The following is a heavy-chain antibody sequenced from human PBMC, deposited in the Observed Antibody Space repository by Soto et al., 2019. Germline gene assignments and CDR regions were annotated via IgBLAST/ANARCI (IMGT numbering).Heavy chain of an antibody. D-gene: IGHD2-8*01. CDR1: GYNFTSYW. Sequence: GESLKISCKGSGYNFTSYWIGWVRQMPGKGLEWMAIIYPGDSDTSYSPSFHGQVSFSADKSISTAYVQWSSLKASDTAMYYCARQGYCSNDVCYNSGFDIWGQGTMVTVSS. J-gene: IGHJ3*02. CDR3: ARQGYCSNDVCYNSGFDI. V-gene: IGHV5-51*01. CDR2: IYPGDSDT.